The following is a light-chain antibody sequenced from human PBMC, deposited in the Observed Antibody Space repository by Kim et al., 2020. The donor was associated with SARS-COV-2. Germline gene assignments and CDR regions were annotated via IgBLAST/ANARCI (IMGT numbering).Light chain of an antibody. CDR3: QSYDASLSGSWV. CDR1: SSNIGAGYN. Sequence: QSVLTQPPSVSGAPGQRVTISCTGSSSNIGAGYNVHWYQQLPGTAPKLLIYGNNNRPSGVPDRFSGSKSGTSASLAITGLQVEDEADYYCQSYDASLSGSWVFGGGTQLTVL. CDR2: GNN. J-gene: IGLJ3*02. V-gene: IGLV1-40*01.